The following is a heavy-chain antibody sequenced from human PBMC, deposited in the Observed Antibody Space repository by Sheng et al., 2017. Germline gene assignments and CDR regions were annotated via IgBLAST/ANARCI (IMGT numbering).Heavy chain of an antibody. V-gene: IGHV1-69*01. J-gene: IGHJ4*02. CDR2: IIPIFGTA. CDR3: ARLSPGITGTTSWYFDY. CDR1: GGTFSSYA. D-gene: IGHD1-7*01. Sequence: QVQLVQSGAEVKKPGSSVKVSCKASGGTFSSYAISWVRQAPGQGLEWMGGIIPIFGTANYAQKFQGRVTITADESTSTAYMELSSLRSEDTAVYYCARLSPGITGTTSWYFDYWGQGTLVTVSS.